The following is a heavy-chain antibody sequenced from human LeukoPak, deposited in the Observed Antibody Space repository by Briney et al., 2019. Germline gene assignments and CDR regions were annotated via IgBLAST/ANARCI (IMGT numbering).Heavy chain of an antibody. J-gene: IGHJ6*03. D-gene: IGHD6-6*01. CDR2: INPSGGST. CDR3: ARDIESARDYYYYMDV. Sequence: ASVKVSCKASGYTFTSYYMHWVRQAPGQGLEWMGIINPSGGSTSYAQKFQGRVTMTRDMSTSTVYMELSSLRSEDTAVYYCARDIESARDYYYYMDVWGKGTTVTVSS. CDR1: GYTFTSYY. V-gene: IGHV1-46*01.